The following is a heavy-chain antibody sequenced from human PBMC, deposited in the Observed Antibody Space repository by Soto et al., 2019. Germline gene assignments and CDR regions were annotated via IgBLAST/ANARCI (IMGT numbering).Heavy chain of an antibody. CDR2: IYWDDSK. V-gene: IGHV2-5*02. CDR1: GFSLSTSGVG. CDR3: AHKGPEDCPLDY. J-gene: IGHJ4*01. D-gene: IGHD2-21*02. Sequence: QITLKESGPTLVRPTQTLTLTCAFSGFSLSTSGVGVGWIRQPPGKALEWLAVIYWDDSKHYSPSLRSRLTITKATSKNQVVLTMTTMDPMDTGTYYCAHKGPEDCPLDYCGHGTLVTVSS.